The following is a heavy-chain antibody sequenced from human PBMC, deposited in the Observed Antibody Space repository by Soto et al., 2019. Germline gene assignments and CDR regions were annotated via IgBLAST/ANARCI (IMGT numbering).Heavy chain of an antibody. Sequence: SETLSLTCTVSGGSISSYYWSWIRQPPGKGLEWIGYIYYSGSTNYNPSLKSRVTISVDTSKNQFSLKLSSVTAADTAVYYCAREGYYDSSGWGFGYWGQGTLVTVSS. CDR2: IYYSGST. D-gene: IGHD3-22*01. V-gene: IGHV4-59*01. J-gene: IGHJ4*02. CDR3: AREGYYDSSGWGFGY. CDR1: GGSISSYY.